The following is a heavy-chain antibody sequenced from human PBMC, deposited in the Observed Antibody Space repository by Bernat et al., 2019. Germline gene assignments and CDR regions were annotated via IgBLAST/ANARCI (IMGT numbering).Heavy chain of an antibody. CDR2: IYSGGST. Sequence: LQLQESGPGLVKPSETLSLTCTVSGGSISSSSYYWGWIRQPPGKGLEWVSVIYSGGSTYYADSVKGRFTISRDNSKNTLYLQMNSLRAEDAAVYYCARVEQALVPAAMRYYYYYMDVWGKGTTVTVSS. CDR3: ARVEQALVPAAMRYYYYYMDV. D-gene: IGHD2-2*01. CDR1: GGSISSSSYY. J-gene: IGHJ6*03. V-gene: IGHV3-53*04.